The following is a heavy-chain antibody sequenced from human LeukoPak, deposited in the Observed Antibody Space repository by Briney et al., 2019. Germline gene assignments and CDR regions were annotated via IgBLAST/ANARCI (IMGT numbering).Heavy chain of an antibody. CDR3: ARSWYGSVLVLPGGYGMDV. J-gene: IGHJ6*02. V-gene: IGHV4-59*01. CDR2: IYYSGST. CDR1: GGSISSYY. Sequence: SETLSLACTVSGGSISSYYWSWIRQPPGKGLERIGYIYYSGSTNYNPSLKSRVTISVDTSKNQFSPKLSSVTAADTAVYYCARSWYGSVLVLPGGYGMDVWGQGTTVTVSS. D-gene: IGHD6-19*01.